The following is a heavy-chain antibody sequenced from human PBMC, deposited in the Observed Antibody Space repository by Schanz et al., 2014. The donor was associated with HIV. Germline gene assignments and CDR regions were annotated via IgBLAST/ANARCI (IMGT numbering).Heavy chain of an antibody. CDR2: IKEDGSVK. D-gene: IGHD3-16*02. J-gene: IGHJ4*02. CDR3: ARDYRFATDS. Sequence: EVVLVESGGGSVQPGGSLRLSCAASGFTFSSYGMTWVRQAPGKGLEWLANIKEDGSVKGEVDSVKGRFTISRDNAKNSLYLQMNSLRVDDTAVYYCARDYRFATDSWGQGTLVTVSS. CDR1: GFTFSSYG. V-gene: IGHV3-7*01.